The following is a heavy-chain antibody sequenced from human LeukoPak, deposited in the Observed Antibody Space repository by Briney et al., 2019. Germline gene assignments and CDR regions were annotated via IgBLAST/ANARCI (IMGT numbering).Heavy chain of an antibody. CDR3: ARDLESTSSYFDY. CDR2: TSTYNGNT. Sequence: ASVKVSCKASGYTFTRYGISWVRQAPGQGLEWMGWTSTYNGNTNYAQKLQGRVTMTTDTSTSTAYMELRSLRSDDTAVYYCARDLESTSSYFDYWGLGTLVTVSS. D-gene: IGHD2-2*01. CDR1: GYTFTRYG. V-gene: IGHV1-18*01. J-gene: IGHJ4*02.